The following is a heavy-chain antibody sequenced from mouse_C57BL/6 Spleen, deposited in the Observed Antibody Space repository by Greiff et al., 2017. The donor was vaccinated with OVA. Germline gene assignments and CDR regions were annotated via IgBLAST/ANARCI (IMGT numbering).Heavy chain of an antibody. Sequence: EVQLVESGGGLVKPGGSLKLSCAASGFTFRDYGMHWVRQAPEKGLEWVAYISSGSSTIYYADTVKGRFTISRDNAKNTLFLQMTSLRSEDTAMYYCARTGRGYFDYWGQGTTLTVSS. J-gene: IGHJ2*01. CDR1: GFTFRDYG. CDR2: ISSGSSTI. CDR3: ARTGRGYFDY. D-gene: IGHD4-1*01. V-gene: IGHV5-17*01.